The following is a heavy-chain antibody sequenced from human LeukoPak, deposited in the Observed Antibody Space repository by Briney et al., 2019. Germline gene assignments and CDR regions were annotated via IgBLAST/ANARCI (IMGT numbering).Heavy chain of an antibody. V-gene: IGHV1-69*04. CDR3: AGRTAYYYGSGSYSFDY. J-gene: IGHJ4*02. CDR2: IIPILGIA. CDR1: GGTFSSYA. D-gene: IGHD3-10*01. Sequence: SVKVSCKASGGTFSSYAISWVRQAPGQGLEWMGRIIPILGIANYAQKFQGRVTITADKSTNTAYMELSSLRSEDTAVYYCAGRTAYYYGSGSYSFDYWGQGTLVTVSS.